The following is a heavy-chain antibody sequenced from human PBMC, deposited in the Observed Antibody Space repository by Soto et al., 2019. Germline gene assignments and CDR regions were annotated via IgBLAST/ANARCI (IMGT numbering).Heavy chain of an antibody. D-gene: IGHD3-3*01. J-gene: IGHJ2*01. CDR3: ARILSAHYTRYLDL. CDR2: IYYSGST. Sequence: SETLSLTCTVSGGSISSDDYYWSWIRPPPGKGLEWIGYIYYSGSTYYNPSLKSRVTISVDTSKNQLSLKLSSVTAADTAVYYSARILSAHYTRYLDLWGGGSLVTVS. V-gene: IGHV4-30-4*01. CDR1: GGSISSDDYY.